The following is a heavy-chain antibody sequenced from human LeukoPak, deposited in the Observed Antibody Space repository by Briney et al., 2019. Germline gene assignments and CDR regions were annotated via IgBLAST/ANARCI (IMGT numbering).Heavy chain of an antibody. Sequence: ASVKVSCKASGSTFTKYYIHWVRQAPGQGLEWMGKINPIGGSATYAQKFQGRVTMTRDTSTSTVYMELSSLKSEDTAVFYCARVSGMGELSVEVDYWGQGTLVTVSS. V-gene: IGHV1-46*01. CDR3: ARVSGMGELSVEVDY. CDR1: GSTFTKYY. D-gene: IGHD3-16*02. J-gene: IGHJ4*02. CDR2: INPIGGSA.